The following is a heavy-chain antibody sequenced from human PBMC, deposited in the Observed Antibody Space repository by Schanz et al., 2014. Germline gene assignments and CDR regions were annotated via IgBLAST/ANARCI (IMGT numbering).Heavy chain of an antibody. Sequence: EVQLVESGGGLVQPGGSLRLSCAASGITFSSHSFNWVRQAPGKGLEWISYITYNGGTIYYADSVKGRFTISRDNAKNSLDLEMNSLRAEDTALYYCARDRRNADLDYWGQGTLVTVSS. J-gene: IGHJ4*02. CDR1: GITFSSHS. D-gene: IGHD1-1*01. CDR3: ARDRRNADLDY. CDR2: ITYNGGTI. V-gene: IGHV3-48*01.